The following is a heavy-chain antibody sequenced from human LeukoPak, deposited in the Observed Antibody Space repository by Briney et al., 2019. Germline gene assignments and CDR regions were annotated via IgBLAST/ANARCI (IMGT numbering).Heavy chain of an antibody. V-gene: IGHV3-74*01. Sequence: GGSLRLSCAASGFTFSRYWMHWVRQAPGKGLVWVSCIKSDGSSTSIADSAKGRFTTSRDNAKNTVYLQMNSLRAGDTAVYYCVRDNRSYNFDYWGQGTLVTVSS. CDR2: IKSDGSST. D-gene: IGHD1-26*01. J-gene: IGHJ4*02. CDR3: VRDNRSYNFDY. CDR1: GFTFSRYW.